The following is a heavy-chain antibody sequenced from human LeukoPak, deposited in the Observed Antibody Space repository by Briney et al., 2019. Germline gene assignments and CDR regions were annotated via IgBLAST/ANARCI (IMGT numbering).Heavy chain of an antibody. J-gene: IGHJ6*02. CDR2: ISGSGGST. V-gene: IGHV3-23*01. CDR3: TSPPEIYYYYGMDV. Sequence: PGGSLRLSCAASGFTFSSYAMSWVRQAPGKGLEWVSAISGSGGSTYYADSVKGRFTISRDNSKNTLYLQMNSLRAEDTAVYYCTSPPEIYYYYGMDVWGQGTMVTVSS. CDR1: GFTFSSYA.